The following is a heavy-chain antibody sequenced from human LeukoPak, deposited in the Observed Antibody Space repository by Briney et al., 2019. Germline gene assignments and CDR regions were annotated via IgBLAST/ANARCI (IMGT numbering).Heavy chain of an antibody. Sequence: SETLSLTCAVSGYSISSGYYWGWIRQPPGKGLEWIGSIYHSGSTYYNPSLKSRVTISVDTSKNQFSLKLNSVTAADTAMYYCAFHGYSYEIDYWGQGTLVTVSS. CDR3: AFHGYSYEIDY. V-gene: IGHV4-38-2*01. D-gene: IGHD5-18*01. CDR2: IYHSGST. J-gene: IGHJ4*02. CDR1: GYSISSGYY.